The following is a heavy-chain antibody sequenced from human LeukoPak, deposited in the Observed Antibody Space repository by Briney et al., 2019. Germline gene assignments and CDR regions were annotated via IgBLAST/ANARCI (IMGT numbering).Heavy chain of an antibody. D-gene: IGHD3-22*01. CDR3: AKDGLRHSSGYLPFDY. V-gene: IGHV1-2*02. J-gene: IGHJ4*02. CDR2: INPNSGGT. Sequence: EASVKVSCKASGYTFTGYYMHWVRQAPGQGLEWMGWINPNSGGTNYAQKFQGRVTMTRDTSISTAYMELSRLRSDDTAVYYCAKDGLRHSSGYLPFDYWGQGTLVTVSS. CDR1: GYTFTGYY.